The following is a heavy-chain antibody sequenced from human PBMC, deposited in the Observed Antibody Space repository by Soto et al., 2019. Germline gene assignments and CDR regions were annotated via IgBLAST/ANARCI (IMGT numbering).Heavy chain of an antibody. CDR1: RFAVSTNY. V-gene: IGHV3-53*01. D-gene: IGHD6-6*01. Sequence: EVQLVESGGGLIQPGGSLRLSCVASRFAVSTNYMSWVRQARGKGLEWVSVIYSGGNTYYADSVKGRFTVSRDNSENTLYLQMNSLRVEDTAVYYCARDPSIAATPWGQGTLVTVSS. CDR3: ARDPSIAATP. J-gene: IGHJ5*02. CDR2: IYSGGNT.